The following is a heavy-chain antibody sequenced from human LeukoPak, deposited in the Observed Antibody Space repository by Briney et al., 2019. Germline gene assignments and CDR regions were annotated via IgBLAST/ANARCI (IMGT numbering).Heavy chain of an antibody. V-gene: IGHV4-30-4*08. CDR1: GGSISSGSYY. J-gene: IGHJ5*02. Sequence: KASETLSLTCTVSGGSISSGSYYWSWIRQPPGKGLEWIGYIYYSGSTYYNPSLKSRVTISVDTSKNQFSLKLSSVTAADTAVYYCARDQDYSRGTAFDPWGQGTLVTVSS. CDR3: ARDQDYSRGTAFDP. D-gene: IGHD4-11*01. CDR2: IYYSGST.